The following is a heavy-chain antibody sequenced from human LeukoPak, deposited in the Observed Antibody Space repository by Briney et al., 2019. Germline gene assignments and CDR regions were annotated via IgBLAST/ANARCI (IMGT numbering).Heavy chain of an antibody. CDR3: ARSPSIMDIAVAGDALDI. D-gene: IGHD6-19*01. CDR1: CYTFTSYY. V-gene: IGHV1-46*01. J-gene: IGHJ3*02. CDR2: INPSGGST. Sequence: APVKVSCKESCYTFTSYYIHWVRQAPGQGLEWMGIINPSGGSTTYAQKFQGRVTMTRDTSTTTVYMELNSLRSVDTAVYYCARSPSIMDIAVAGDALDIWGQGTVVTVSS.